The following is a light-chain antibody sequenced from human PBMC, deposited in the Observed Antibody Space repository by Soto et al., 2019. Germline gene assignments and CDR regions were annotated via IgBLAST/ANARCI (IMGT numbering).Light chain of an antibody. CDR3: QQYKSYSTFGDST. Sequence: DIQMTQSPSTLSASVGDRVIITCRASQSINRWLAWYQQKPGKAPNLLIYKASSLASGVPSRFSGSGSGTEFTLNISSLQPDDAATYYCQQYKSYSTFGDSTFGGGTKVEIK. CDR2: KAS. J-gene: IGKJ4*01. CDR1: QSINRW. V-gene: IGKV1-5*03.